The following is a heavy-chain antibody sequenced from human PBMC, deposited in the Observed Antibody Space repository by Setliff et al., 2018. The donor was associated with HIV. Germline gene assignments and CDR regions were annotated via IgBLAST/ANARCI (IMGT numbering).Heavy chain of an antibody. CDR3: RAAVGGTSYFDF. V-gene: IGHV3-23*01. CDR1: GFSVSSHS. Sequence: GSLRLSCAATGFSVSSHSMSWVRQAPGKGLEWVASISNSGESKYYADSVKGRFTISRDNSKNTVYLQMSSLRVEDTAVYYCRAAVGGTSYFDFWGQGALVTVSS. CDR2: ISNSGESK. J-gene: IGHJ4*02. D-gene: IGHD6-13*01.